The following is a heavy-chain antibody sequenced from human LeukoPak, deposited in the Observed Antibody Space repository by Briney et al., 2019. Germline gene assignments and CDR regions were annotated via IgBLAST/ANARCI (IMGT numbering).Heavy chain of an antibody. CDR2: IRSKANSYAT. CDR3: TRGSSSSWYSSNLGY. V-gene: IGHV3-73*01. CDR1: GFTFSGSA. D-gene: IGHD6-13*01. J-gene: IGHJ4*02. Sequence: GGSLRLSCAASGFTFSGSAMHWVRQASGKGLEWVGRIRSKANSYATAYAASVKGRFTISRDDSKNTAYLQMNSLKTEDTAVYYCTRGSSSSWYSSNLGYWGQGTLVTVSS.